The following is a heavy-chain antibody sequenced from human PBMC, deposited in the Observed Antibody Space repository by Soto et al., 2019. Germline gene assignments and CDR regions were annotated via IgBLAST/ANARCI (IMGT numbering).Heavy chain of an antibody. D-gene: IGHD6-13*01. CDR2: INSNSDYI. Sequence: SLRLSCTASGFTFSSYEMNWVRQAPGKGLEWISSINSNSDYIYYTDSLRGRFTISRDNAKNSLHLQMNSLRAEDTAVYYCTRDASRDSSARGWFDPWGPGTLVTVSS. J-gene: IGHJ5*02. CDR1: GFTFSSYE. V-gene: IGHV3-21*01. CDR3: TRDASRDSSARGWFDP.